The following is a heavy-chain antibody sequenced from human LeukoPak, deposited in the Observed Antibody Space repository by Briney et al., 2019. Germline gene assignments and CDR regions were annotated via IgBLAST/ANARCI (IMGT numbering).Heavy chain of an antibody. D-gene: IGHD3-10*01. Sequence: ASVKVSCKASGYTFTSYDINWVRQATGQGLEWMGWMNPNSGNTGHAQKFQGRVTMTRNTSISTAYMELSSLRSEDTAVYYCARDSGTTGEVKFDPWGQGTLVTVSS. CDR3: ARDSGTTGEVKFDP. V-gene: IGHV1-8*01. J-gene: IGHJ5*02. CDR1: GYTFTSYD. CDR2: MNPNSGNT.